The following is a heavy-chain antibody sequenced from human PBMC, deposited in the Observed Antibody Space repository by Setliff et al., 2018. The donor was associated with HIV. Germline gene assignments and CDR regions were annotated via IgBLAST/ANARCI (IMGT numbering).Heavy chain of an antibody. CDR1: GGSFSGYY. Sequence: PSETLSLTCAVYGGSFSGYYWSWIRQPAGKGLEWIGHIYRSGSTNYTPSLKSRLTISLDKSKNQFSLKLSSVTAADTAVYYCARAGYYDSAGYFDYWGQGTLVTVSS. CDR2: IYRSGST. D-gene: IGHD3-22*01. J-gene: IGHJ4*02. CDR3: ARAGYYDSAGYFDY. V-gene: IGHV4-59*10.